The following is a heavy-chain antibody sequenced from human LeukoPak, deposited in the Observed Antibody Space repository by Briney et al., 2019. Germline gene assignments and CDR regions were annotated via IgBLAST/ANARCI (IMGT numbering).Heavy chain of an antibody. CDR2: INPSGGGT. CDR1: GYTFTGFY. J-gene: IGHJ4*02. Sequence: ASVKVSCKASGYTFTGFYIHWVRQAPGQGLEWMGIINPSGGGTGYAQKFQGRVTMTRDMSTSTVYMELSSLRSEDTAVYYCARVFSEQLALDYWGQGTLVTVSS. D-gene: IGHD6-6*01. CDR3: ARVFSEQLALDY. V-gene: IGHV1-46*01.